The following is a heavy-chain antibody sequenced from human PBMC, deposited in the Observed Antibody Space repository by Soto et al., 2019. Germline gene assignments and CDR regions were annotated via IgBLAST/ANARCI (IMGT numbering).Heavy chain of an antibody. CDR2: ISYDGSNK. CDR3: ASEPDCSSTSCYTG. J-gene: IGHJ4*02. Sequence: LRLSCAASGFTFSSYAMHWVRQAPGKGLEWVAVISYDGSNKYYADSVKGRFTISRDNSKNTLYLQMNSLRAEDTAVYYCASEPDCSSTSCYTGWGRGTLVTV. D-gene: IGHD2-2*02. V-gene: IGHV3-30-3*01. CDR1: GFTFSSYA.